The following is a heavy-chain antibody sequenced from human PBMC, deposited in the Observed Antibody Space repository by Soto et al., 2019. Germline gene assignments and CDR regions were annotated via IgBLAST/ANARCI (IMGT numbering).Heavy chain of an antibody. D-gene: IGHD3-3*01. V-gene: IGHV1-69*05. Sequence: SVKVSCKASGGTFSSYAISWVRQAPGQGLEWIGGIIVSIGTTNYAQKFQERVTITRDMSTSTAFMELSSLKSEDTAVYYCGAPFRDYWSGNAPMDVWGQGTTVTVSS. CDR1: GGTFSSYA. CDR3: GAPFRDYWSGNAPMDV. J-gene: IGHJ6*02. CDR2: IIVSIGTT.